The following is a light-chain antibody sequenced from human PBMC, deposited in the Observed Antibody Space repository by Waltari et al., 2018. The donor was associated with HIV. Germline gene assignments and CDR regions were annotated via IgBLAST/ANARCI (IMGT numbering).Light chain of an antibody. J-gene: IGLJ2*01. CDR2: DNN. Sequence: QSVLTQPPSVSAAPGQKVTISCSGSNSNIGNNYVSWYQQLPGTAPKLLIYDNNKRPAGDPDRLSGSKSGTSATLGITGLQTGDEAEYYCGTWDSSLSAGLFGGGTKLTVL. CDR1: NSNIGNNY. V-gene: IGLV1-51*01. CDR3: GTWDSSLSAGL.